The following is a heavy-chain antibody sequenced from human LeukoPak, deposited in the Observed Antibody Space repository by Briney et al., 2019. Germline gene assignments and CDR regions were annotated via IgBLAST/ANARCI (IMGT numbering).Heavy chain of an antibody. V-gene: IGHV3-23*01. Sequence: GGSLRLSCAASGFTFSYYAMAWVRQAPGKGLEWVSTISGRDSNTYYADSVKGRFTISRDDSKDTLHLQMNSLKAEDTAVYYCAKVQTDVPAASYYYYFGLDVWGQGTMVTVS. J-gene: IGHJ6*02. CDR2: ISGRDSNT. D-gene: IGHD2-2*01. CDR3: AKVQTDVPAASYYYYFGLDV. CDR1: GFTFSYYA.